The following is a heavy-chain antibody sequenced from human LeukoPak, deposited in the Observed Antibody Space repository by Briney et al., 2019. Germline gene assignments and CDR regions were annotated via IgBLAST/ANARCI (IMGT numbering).Heavy chain of an antibody. CDR2: ISSSGSTI. J-gene: IGHJ5*02. CDR1: GFTFSDYY. CDR3: ARDPCYYGSGSYYTRGWFDP. D-gene: IGHD3-10*01. Sequence: GGSLRLSCAASGFTFSDYYMSWIRQAPGKGLEWVSYISSSGSTIYYADPVKGRFTISRDNAKNSLYLQMNSLRAEDTAVNYCARDPCYYGSGSYYTRGWFDPWGQGTLVTVSS. V-gene: IGHV3-11*01.